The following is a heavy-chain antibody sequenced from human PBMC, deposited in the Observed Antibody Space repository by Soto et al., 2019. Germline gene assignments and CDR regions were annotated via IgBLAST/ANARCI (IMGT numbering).Heavy chain of an antibody. D-gene: IGHD2-15*01. J-gene: IGHJ6*02. V-gene: IGHV5-10-1*01. CDR1: GYSFANYW. Sequence: PGETLKISCQGSGYSFANYWISWERQMPEKGLEWMGRFNPSDSYTDYNPSFQGHVTISADKSISTAYMQWSSLKASDTAMYFCARHPYIGGLDVWGQGXAVTVYS. CDR3: ARHPYIGGLDV. CDR2: FNPSDSYT.